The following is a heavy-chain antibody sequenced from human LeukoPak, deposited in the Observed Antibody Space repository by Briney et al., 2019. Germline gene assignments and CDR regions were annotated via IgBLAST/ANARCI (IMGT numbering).Heavy chain of an antibody. CDR3: ARGHYGMDV. J-gene: IGHJ6*02. CDR2: ISSSSSYT. Sequence: PGGSLRLSCAASGFTFSGYEMNWIRQAPGKGLEWVSYISSSSSYTNYADSVQGRFTISRDNDKNSLYLQMNSLRAEDRAVYFCARGHYGMDVWGQGTTVTVSS. CDR1: GFTFSGYE. V-gene: IGHV3-11*06.